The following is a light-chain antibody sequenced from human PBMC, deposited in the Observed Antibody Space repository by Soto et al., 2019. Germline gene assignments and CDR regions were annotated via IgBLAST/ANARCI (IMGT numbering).Light chain of an antibody. Sequence: EIVMTQSPATLSVSLGERVTLPCRASQSVSSNLAWYQQKPGQAPRLLIYGASTRATGVPARFSGSGSGTEFTLTINSLQSEDFAVYYCQQYNNWPRTFGQGTKVDI. J-gene: IGKJ1*01. CDR1: QSVSSN. CDR2: GAS. CDR3: QQYNNWPRT. V-gene: IGKV3-15*01.